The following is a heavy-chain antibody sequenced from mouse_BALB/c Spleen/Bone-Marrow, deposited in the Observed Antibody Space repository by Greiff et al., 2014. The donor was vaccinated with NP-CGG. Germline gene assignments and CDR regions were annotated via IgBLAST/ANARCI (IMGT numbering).Heavy chain of an antibody. CDR3: ARVYGWYFDV. V-gene: IGHV5-6-3*01. Sequence: EVNLVESGGGLVQPGGSLKLSCVASGFTFSSYGMSWVHQTPDKRLELVATINNNGGSTYYPDSVKGQFTISRDNAKNTLYLQMSSLKSEDTAMYYCARVYGWYFDVWGAGTTVTVSS. CDR2: INNNGGST. J-gene: IGHJ1*01. D-gene: IGHD1-1*01. CDR1: GFTFSSYG.